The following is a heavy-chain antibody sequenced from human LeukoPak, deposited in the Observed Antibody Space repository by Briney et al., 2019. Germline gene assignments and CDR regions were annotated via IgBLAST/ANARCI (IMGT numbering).Heavy chain of an antibody. Sequence: ASVKVSCKASGYTFTGYYMHWVRQAPGQGLEWMGWINPNSGGTNYAQKFQGRVTMTRDTSISTAYMELSRLRSDDTAVYYCARDLDYPTNWFDPWGQGTLVTVSS. D-gene: IGHD3-16*01. CDR1: GYTFTGYY. CDR2: INPNSGGT. J-gene: IGHJ5*02. V-gene: IGHV1-2*02. CDR3: ARDLDYPTNWFDP.